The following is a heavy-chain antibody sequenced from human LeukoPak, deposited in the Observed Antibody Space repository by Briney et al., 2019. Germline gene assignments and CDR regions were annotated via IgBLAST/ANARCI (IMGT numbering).Heavy chain of an antibody. CDR1: GGSIRSSY. Sequence: SETLSLTCTVSGGSIRSSYWSWLRQPPGKGLEWIGYIYYTGSTNSNPSLKSRVTVSVDKSKNQFSLKLTSVTAADTAVYYCARRSTVTTFEYWGQGILVTVSS. D-gene: IGHD4-17*01. J-gene: IGHJ4*02. CDR3: ARRSTVTTFEY. CDR2: IYYTGST. V-gene: IGHV4-59*12.